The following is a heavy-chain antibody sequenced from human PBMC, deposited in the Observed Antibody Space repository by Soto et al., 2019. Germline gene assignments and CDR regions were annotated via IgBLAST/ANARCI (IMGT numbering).Heavy chain of an antibody. Sequence: EVQLVEPGGGLVQPGGSLRLSSAAFGFTFSGYGCNWVRQAPVKGLERVACISSTGGTKSYADALKGRLTISRDNAGNALYLQMSSLRAEDTAMYYCARGGAARPDYWGQGTLVTVSS. J-gene: IGHJ4*02. CDR2: ISSTGGTK. CDR1: GFTFSGYG. CDR3: ARGGAARPDY. V-gene: IGHV3-48*01.